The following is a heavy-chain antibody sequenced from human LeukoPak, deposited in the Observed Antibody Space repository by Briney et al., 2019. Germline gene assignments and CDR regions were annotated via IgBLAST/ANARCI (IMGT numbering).Heavy chain of an antibody. CDR3: ARDYYDSSGYYYFDY. D-gene: IGHD3-22*01. J-gene: IGHJ4*02. CDR2: IIPIFGTA. Sequence: SVKVSCKASGGTFSSYAISWVRQAPGQGLEWMGGIIPIFGTANYAQKFQGRVTITTDESTSTAYMGLSSLRSEDTAVYYCARDYYDSSGYYYFDYWGQGTLVTVSS. V-gene: IGHV1-69*05. CDR1: GGTFSSYA.